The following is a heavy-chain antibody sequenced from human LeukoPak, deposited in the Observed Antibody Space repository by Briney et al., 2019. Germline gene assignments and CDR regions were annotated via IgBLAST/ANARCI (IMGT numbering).Heavy chain of an antibody. CDR1: GGTFSSYA. CDR2: IIPILGIA. D-gene: IGHD3-22*01. V-gene: IGHV1-69*04. CDR3: AREPRIRSSFYDSSGYYLYYFDY. Sequence: SVKVSCKASGGTFSSYAISWVRQAPGQGLEWMGRIIPILGIANYAQKFQGRVTITADKSTSTAYMELSSLRSEDTAVYYCAREPRIRSSFYDSSGYYLYYFDYWGQGTLVTVSS. J-gene: IGHJ4*02.